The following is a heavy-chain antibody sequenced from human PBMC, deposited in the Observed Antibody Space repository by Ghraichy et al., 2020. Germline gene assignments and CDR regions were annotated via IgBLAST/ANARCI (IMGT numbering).Heavy chain of an antibody. J-gene: IGHJ3*02. Sequence: GESLNISCKSSGYSFTNYWIGWVRQMPGKGLEWMGIIYPGNSDTRYSPSFQGQVTISADKSITTAYLQWSSLKTSDTATYYCAKSRRLTPDAFDIWGQGTMVTVSS. CDR3: AKSRRLTPDAFDI. V-gene: IGHV5-51*01. CDR1: GYSFTNYW. CDR2: IYPGNSDT.